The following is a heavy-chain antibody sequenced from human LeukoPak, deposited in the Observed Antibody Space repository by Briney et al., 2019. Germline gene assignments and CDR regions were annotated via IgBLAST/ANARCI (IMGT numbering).Heavy chain of an antibody. Sequence: SETLSLTCTVSGGSISSYYWSWIRQPPGKGLEWIGYIYYSGSTNYNPSLKSRVTISVDTSKNQFSLKLSSVTAADTAVYYCARQWELLSGDAFDIWGQGTMVTVSS. D-gene: IGHD1-26*01. CDR3: ARQWELLSGDAFDI. CDR1: GGSISSYY. J-gene: IGHJ3*02. V-gene: IGHV4-59*01. CDR2: IYYSGST.